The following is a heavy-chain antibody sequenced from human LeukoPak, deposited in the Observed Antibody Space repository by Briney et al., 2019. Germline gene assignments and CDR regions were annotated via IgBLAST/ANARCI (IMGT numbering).Heavy chain of an antibody. CDR2: ISGSGGST. J-gene: IGHJ4*02. CDR3: VRTTTMITPNFDY. D-gene: IGHD4-23*01. CDR1: GFTFSSYA. V-gene: IGHV3-23*01. Sequence: GGSLRLSCAASGFTFSSYAMSWVRQAPGKGLEWVSAISGSGGSTYYADSVKGRFTISRDNSKNTLYLQMNSLRAEDTAVYYCVRTTTMITPNFDYWGQGTLVTVSS.